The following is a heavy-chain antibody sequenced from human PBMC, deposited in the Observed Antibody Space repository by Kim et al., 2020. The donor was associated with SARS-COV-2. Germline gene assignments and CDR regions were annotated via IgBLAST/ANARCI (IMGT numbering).Heavy chain of an antibody. D-gene: IGHD1-26*01. V-gene: IGHV3-21*01. CDR3: ARGRGSYYYYFDY. CDR1: GFTFSNYF. CDR2: MSSSSYI. J-gene: IGHJ4*02. Sequence: GGSLRLSCAASGFTFSNYFMNWVRQAPGKGLEWVSSMSSSSYIYYADSVKGRFTVSRDNAKNSLYLQMNSLRAEDTAVYYCARGRGSYYYYFDYWGQGTLGTVSS.